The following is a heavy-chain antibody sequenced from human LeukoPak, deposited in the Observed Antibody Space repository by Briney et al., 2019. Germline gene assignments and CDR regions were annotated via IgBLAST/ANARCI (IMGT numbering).Heavy chain of an antibody. D-gene: IGHD2-2*01. Sequence: SETLSLTCTVSGGSISSSSYYWGWIRQPPGKGLEWIGSIYYSGSTYYNPSLKSRVTISVDTSKNQFSLKLSSVTAADTAVYYCARPKDGHCSSTSCHGYNWFDPWGQGTLVTVSS. CDR1: GGSISSSSYY. CDR2: IYYSGST. V-gene: IGHV4-39*01. CDR3: ARPKDGHCSSTSCHGYNWFDP. J-gene: IGHJ5*02.